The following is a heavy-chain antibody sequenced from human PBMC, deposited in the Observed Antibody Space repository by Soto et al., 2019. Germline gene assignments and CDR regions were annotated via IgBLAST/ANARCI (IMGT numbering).Heavy chain of an antibody. D-gene: IGHD2-15*01. V-gene: IGHV1-46*01. CDR1: GYIFTAYS. CDR3: EREENCSDGICYSEYFQR. Sequence: QVQLVQSGAEVKKPGASVKVSCKASGYIFTAYSMHWVRQPPGQGLEWMGVVNPSGGSTNYAQKFQRRITMTRDSSTTTVYMDLSSLTSEDTAVYYCEREENCSDGICYSEYFQRWGQGTLVTVSS. CDR2: VNPSGGST. J-gene: IGHJ1*01.